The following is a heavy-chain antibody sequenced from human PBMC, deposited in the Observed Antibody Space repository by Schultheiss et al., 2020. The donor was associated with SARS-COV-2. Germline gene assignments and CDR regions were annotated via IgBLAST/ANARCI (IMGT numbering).Heavy chain of an antibody. CDR2: IYYSGST. CDR3: AREVADYYGSVGMDV. J-gene: IGHJ6*02. CDR1: GGSISSGDYY. V-gene: IGHV4-30-4*01. D-gene: IGHD3-10*01. Sequence: SQTLSLTCTVSGGSISSGDYYWSWIRQPPGKGLEWIGYIYYSGSTNYNPSLKSRVTISVDTSKSQFSLKLSSVTAADTAVYYCAREVADYYGSVGMDVWGQGTTVTVSS.